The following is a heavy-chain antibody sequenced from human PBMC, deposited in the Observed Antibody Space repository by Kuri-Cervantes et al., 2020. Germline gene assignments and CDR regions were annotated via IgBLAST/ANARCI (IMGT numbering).Heavy chain of an antibody. V-gene: IGHV1-8*01. CDR1: GYTFTSFD. CDR3: ATALRGYCSGGSCYTLGVYYMDV. CDR2: MNPNSGNT. D-gene: IGHD2-15*01. J-gene: IGHJ6*03. Sequence: ASVKVSCKASGYTFTSFDINWVRQATGQGFEWMGWMNPNSGNTGYAQKFQGRVTITADESTSTAYMELSSLRSEDTAVYYCATALRGYCSGGSCYTLGVYYMDVWGKGTTVTVSS.